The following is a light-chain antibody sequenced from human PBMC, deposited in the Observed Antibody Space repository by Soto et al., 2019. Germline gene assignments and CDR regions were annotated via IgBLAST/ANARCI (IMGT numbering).Light chain of an antibody. Sequence: EIVMTKSPAPLSVSPGESPTLSGRASQSISGNLAWYQQKPGQAPRLLIYDASNRATGIPARFSGSGSGTDFTLTISSLEPEDFAVYYCQQRSNWPLTFGGGTKVDI. V-gene: IGKV3-11*01. J-gene: IGKJ4*01. CDR3: QQRSNWPLT. CDR1: QSISGN. CDR2: DAS.